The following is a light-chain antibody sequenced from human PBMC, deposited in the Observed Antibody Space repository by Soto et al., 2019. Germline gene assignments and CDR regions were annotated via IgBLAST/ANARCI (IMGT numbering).Light chain of an antibody. CDR1: QDISNY. Sequence: DILMTQSPSSLSASVGDRVTITCQASQDISNYLNWYQQKPGTAPKLLIYDASNLETGVPSRFSGSGSGTDFTFSISSLQPEDIATYYCQQYDNLPFTFGPGTKVDIK. CDR2: DAS. V-gene: IGKV1-33*01. J-gene: IGKJ3*01. CDR3: QQYDNLPFT.